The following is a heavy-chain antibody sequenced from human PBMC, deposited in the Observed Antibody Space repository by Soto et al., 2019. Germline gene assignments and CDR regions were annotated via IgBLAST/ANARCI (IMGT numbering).Heavy chain of an antibody. J-gene: IGHJ4*02. D-gene: IGHD3-22*01. V-gene: IGHV1-69*13. CDR3: ASGFSSGYFY. Sequence: SAEVSCKASGGTFSSYAISWVRQAPGQGLEXXGXXIXXXXXAXXAQKFQGRVTITADESTSTAYMELSSLSSEDTAVYYCASGFSSGYFYWGQGTLVTASS. CDR2: XIXXXXXA. CDR1: GGTFSSYA.